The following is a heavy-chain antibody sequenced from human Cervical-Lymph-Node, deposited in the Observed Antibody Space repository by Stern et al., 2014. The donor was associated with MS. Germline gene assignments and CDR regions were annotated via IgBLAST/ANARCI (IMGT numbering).Heavy chain of an antibody. Sequence: VQLVESGAEVKKPGSSVKVSCKASGGTFSSYAISWVRQAPGQGLEWMGVIFPPFGKANYAQKFQGRVTITADESTSTAYMELSSLRSEDAAVYYCARGELKEGLVRGMDVWGQGTTVTVSS. CDR3: ARGELKEGLVRGMDV. J-gene: IGHJ6*02. CDR2: IFPPFGKA. D-gene: IGHD1-26*01. V-gene: IGHV1-69*01. CDR1: GGTFSSYA.